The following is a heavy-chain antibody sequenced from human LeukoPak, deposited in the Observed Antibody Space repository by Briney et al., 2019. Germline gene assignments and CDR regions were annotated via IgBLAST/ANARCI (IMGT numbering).Heavy chain of an antibody. CDR3: AKGHSAYGTGFDY. CDR1: GITFSTFA. J-gene: IGHJ4*02. CDR2: ISGGGDRT. D-gene: IGHD5-12*01. Sequence: PGGSLILSCAASGITFSTFAMSWVRQAPGRGLEGVSVISGGGDRTYYAETVRGRFTISRDNSKNTLYLQMSSLRADDTAIYYCAKGHSAYGTGFDYWGQGTLVTVSS. V-gene: IGHV3-23*01.